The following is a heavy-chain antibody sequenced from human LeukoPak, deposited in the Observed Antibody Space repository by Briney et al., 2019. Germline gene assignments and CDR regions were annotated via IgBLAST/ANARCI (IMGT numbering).Heavy chain of an antibody. CDR3: ARRSDIAVAGAFDY. CDR2: IKQDGSES. V-gene: IGHV3-7*03. CDR1: GFTFSNYW. D-gene: IGHD6-19*01. J-gene: IGHJ4*02. Sequence: GGSLRLSCGGSGFTFSNYWMNWVRQAPGKGLEWVANIKQDGSESHYVDSVKGRFTISRDNSKNTLYLQMNSLRAEDTAVYYCARRSDIAVAGAFDYWGQGTLVTVPS.